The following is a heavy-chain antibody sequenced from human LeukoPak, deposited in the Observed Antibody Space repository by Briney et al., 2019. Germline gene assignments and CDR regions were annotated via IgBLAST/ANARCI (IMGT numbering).Heavy chain of an antibody. D-gene: IGHD1-26*01. CDR1: GYSLSELS. CDR2: FHFEDGET. Sequence: ASVKVSCKVSGYSLSELSIHWVRQAPGKGLEWMGGFHFEDGETLYAQKFRGRLTVTEDTSTDTSYMELSSLAYDDTAVYYCATETPPSGTYSVHFDSWGQGTLVTVSS. CDR3: ATETPPSGTYSVHFDS. J-gene: IGHJ4*02. V-gene: IGHV1-24*01.